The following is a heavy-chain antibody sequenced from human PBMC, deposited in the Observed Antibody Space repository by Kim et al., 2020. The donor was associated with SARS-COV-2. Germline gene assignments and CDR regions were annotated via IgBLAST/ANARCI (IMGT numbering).Heavy chain of an antibody. D-gene: IGHD6-19*01. J-gene: IGHJ4*02. CDR1: GVSISSSSYY. V-gene: IGHV4-39*07. CDR2: MYYSGST. Sequence: SETLSLTCTVSGVSISSSSYYWGWIRQPPGKGLEWIGSMYYSGSTYYNPSLKSRVTISEDTSRNQFSLKLNSVTAADTAVYYCARVYVAVAAPDYWGQGTLVTVSS. CDR3: ARVYVAVAAPDY.